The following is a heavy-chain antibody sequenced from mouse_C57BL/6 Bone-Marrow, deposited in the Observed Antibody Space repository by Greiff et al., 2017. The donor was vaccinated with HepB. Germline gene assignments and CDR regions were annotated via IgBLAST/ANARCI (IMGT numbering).Heavy chain of an antibody. D-gene: IGHD2-12*01. CDR1: GFTFSSYG. Sequence: EVKVVESGGDLVKPGGSLKLSCAASGFTFSSYGMSWVRQTPDKRLEWVATISSGGSYTYYPDSVKGRCTISRDNAKNTLYLQMSSLKSEDTAMYYCARRLRYWYFDVWGTGTTVTVSS. CDR2: ISSGGSYT. CDR3: ARRLRYWYFDV. J-gene: IGHJ1*03. V-gene: IGHV5-6*02.